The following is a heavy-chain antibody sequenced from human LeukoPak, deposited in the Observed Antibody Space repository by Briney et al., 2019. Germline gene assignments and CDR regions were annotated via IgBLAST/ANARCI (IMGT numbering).Heavy chain of an antibody. CDR2: IYYSGST. CDR1: GGSISSSSYY. D-gene: IGHD3-3*01. Sequence: SETLSLTCTVSGGSISSSSYYWGWIRQPPGKGLEWIGSIYYSGSTYYNPSLKSRVTISVDTSKNQFSLKLSSVTAADTAVYYCAREGGERLRSGITIFGVVITPGYNWFDPWGQGTLVTVSS. J-gene: IGHJ5*02. CDR3: AREGGERLRSGITIFGVVITPGYNWFDP. V-gene: IGHV4-39*07.